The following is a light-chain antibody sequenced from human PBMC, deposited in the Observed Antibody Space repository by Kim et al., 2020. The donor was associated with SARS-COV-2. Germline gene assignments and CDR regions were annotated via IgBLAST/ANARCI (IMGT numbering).Light chain of an antibody. Sequence: SPGARATPSCRASQSVSSNYLAWYQQKPVQAPRLLIYGASSRATGIPDRFSGSGSGTDFTLTITRLEPEDFAVYYCQQYSSSPATFGQGTKVDIK. V-gene: IGKV3-20*01. CDR3: QQYSSSPAT. CDR1: QSVSSNY. CDR2: GAS. J-gene: IGKJ1*01.